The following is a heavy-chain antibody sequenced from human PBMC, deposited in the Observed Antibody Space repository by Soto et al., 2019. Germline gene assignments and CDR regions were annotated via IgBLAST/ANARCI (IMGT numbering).Heavy chain of an antibody. V-gene: IGHV3-23*01. Sequence: RRLSCAASGFTFSSYAMSWVRQAPGKGLEWVSAISGSGGSTYYADSVKGRFTISRDNSKNTLYLQMNSLRAEDTAVYYCAKDRFGYSYGYRSGWFDPWGQGTLVTVSS. CDR1: GFTFSSYA. CDR2: ISGSGGST. J-gene: IGHJ5*02. D-gene: IGHD5-18*01. CDR3: AKDRFGYSYGYRSGWFDP.